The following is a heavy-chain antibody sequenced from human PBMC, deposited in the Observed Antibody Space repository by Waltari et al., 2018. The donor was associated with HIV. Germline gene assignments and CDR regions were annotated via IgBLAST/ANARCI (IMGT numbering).Heavy chain of an antibody. Sequence: QVHLRLSGPGLVTPSQPLSLTCAVPGDSVTSDSAAWIWVRHSPSRGLEWLGRTKERSKWFNDYDQSLKGRVAVTSDTGENTFSLHLLSVIPEDTAIYYCARDGFGPDHWSQGARVVVSA. CDR3: ARDGFGPDH. CDR2: TKERSKWFN. J-gene: IGHJ4*02. V-gene: IGHV6-1*01. D-gene: IGHD3-3*01. CDR1: GDSVTSDSAA.